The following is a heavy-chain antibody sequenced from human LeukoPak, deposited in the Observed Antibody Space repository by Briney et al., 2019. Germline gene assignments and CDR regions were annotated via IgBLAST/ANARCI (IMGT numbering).Heavy chain of an antibody. D-gene: IGHD6-13*01. Sequence: SETLSLTCAAYGGSFSGYYWSWIRQPPGKGLEWIGEINHSGSTNYNPSLKSRVTISVDTSKNQFSLKLSSVTAADTAVYYCARGRGMYSSPRWFDPWGQGTLVTVSS. CDR1: GGSFSGYY. V-gene: IGHV4-34*01. CDR3: ARGRGMYSSPRWFDP. J-gene: IGHJ5*02. CDR2: INHSGST.